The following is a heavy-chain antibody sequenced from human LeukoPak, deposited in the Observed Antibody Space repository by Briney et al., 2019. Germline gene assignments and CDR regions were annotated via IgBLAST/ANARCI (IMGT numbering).Heavy chain of an antibody. CDR2: ISAYNGNT. J-gene: IGHJ4*02. CDR1: GYTFTSYG. V-gene: IGHV1-18*01. D-gene: IGHD3-3*01. Sequence: GASVKVSCKASGYTFTSYGISWVRQAPGQGLEWMGWISAYNGNTNYAQKLQGRVTMTTDTSTSTAYMELRSLRSDDTAVYYCARSAPRVLTTIFGVDHKGTADYWGQGTLVTVSS. CDR3: ARSAPRVLTTIFGVDHKGTADY.